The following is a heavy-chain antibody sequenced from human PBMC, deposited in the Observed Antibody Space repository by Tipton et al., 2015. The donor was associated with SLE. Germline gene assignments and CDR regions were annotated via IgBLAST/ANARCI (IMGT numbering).Heavy chain of an antibody. Sequence: TLSLTCTVSGGSFSNSYWSWIRQSPGKGLEWIGEINHSGSINYNPSLKSRVTISVDTSKNQFSLKMNSVTATDAAVYYCARHPGRTLYWYFDLWDRGTLVTVSS. D-gene: IGHD1-26*01. CDR2: INHSGSI. J-gene: IGHJ2*01. CDR3: ARHPGRTLYWYFDL. V-gene: IGHV4-34*01. CDR1: GGSFSNSY.